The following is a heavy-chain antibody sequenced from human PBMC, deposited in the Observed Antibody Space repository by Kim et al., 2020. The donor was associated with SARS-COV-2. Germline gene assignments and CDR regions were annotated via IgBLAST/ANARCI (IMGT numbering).Heavy chain of an antibody. CDR3: ARVRTDDNCDLLNGYYRASYFDY. Sequence: GGSLRLSCEASGFTVSTNYMSWVRQAPGKGLEWVSLIYSGGNTYYADSVKGRFTISRDNSKNTLYLQMNSLRAEDTAVYYCARVRTDDNCDLLNGYYRASYFDYWGQGTLVTVSS. CDR1: GFTVSTNY. V-gene: IGHV3-53*01. CDR2: IYSGGNT. J-gene: IGHJ4*02. D-gene: IGHD3-9*01.